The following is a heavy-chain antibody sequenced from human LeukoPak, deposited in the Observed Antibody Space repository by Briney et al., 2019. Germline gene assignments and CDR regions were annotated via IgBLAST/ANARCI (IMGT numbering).Heavy chain of an antibody. CDR3: ARARRGDFDC. J-gene: IGHJ4*02. V-gene: IGHV4-31*03. CDR2: ISYNGSP. CDR1: GDSISSGGYY. Sequence: SETLSLTCTVSGDSISSGGYYWSWIRLVPGKGLEWLGIISYNGSPFYSPSLKSRLTISVDTSKNQFSLKLTSVTAADTAVYYCARARRGDFDCWGQGTLVTVSS.